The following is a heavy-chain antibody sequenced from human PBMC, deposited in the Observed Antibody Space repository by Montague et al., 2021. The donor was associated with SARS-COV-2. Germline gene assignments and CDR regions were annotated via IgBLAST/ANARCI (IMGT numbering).Heavy chain of an antibody. V-gene: IGHV4-34*01. J-gene: IGHJ4*02. CDR1: GGSFSGYY. Sequence: SETRSLTRAVYGGSFSGYYWTWIRQSPGKGLEWIAEINHSGTTNYNFNPSLRSRVAISVDTTKSQFSLKLSSVTAADTGVYYCARWDPQTLTLIGLRGKSASDYWGQGTLVTVSS. CDR3: ARWDPQTLTLIGLRGKSASDY. D-gene: IGHD4-23*01. CDR2: INHSGTT.